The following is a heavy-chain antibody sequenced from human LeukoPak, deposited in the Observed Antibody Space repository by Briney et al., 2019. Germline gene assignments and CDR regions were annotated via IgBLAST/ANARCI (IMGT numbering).Heavy chain of an antibody. V-gene: IGHV4-30-2*01. CDR3: ARHPVYSPFGY. D-gene: IGHD5-18*01. Sequence: SQTLSLTCAVSGGSISSGGYSWSWIRQPPGKGLEWIGYIYHSGSTNYNPSLKSRVTISVDTSKNQFSLKLSSVTAADTAVYYCARHPVYSPFGYWGQGTLVTVSS. CDR2: IYHSGST. J-gene: IGHJ4*02. CDR1: GGSISSGGYS.